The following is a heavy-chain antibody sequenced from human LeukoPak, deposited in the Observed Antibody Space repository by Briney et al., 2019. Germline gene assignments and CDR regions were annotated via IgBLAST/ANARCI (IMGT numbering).Heavy chain of an antibody. Sequence: SETLSLTCTVSGGSISSGSYYWSWIRQPAGKGLEWIGRIYTSGSTNYNPSLKSRVTISVYTSKNQFSLKLSSVTAADTAVYYCARAPAIVVVPAANYYYYGMDVWGQGTTVTVSS. CDR1: GGSISSGSYY. CDR3: ARAPAIVVVPAANYYYYGMDV. D-gene: IGHD2-2*01. CDR2: IYTSGST. V-gene: IGHV4-61*02. J-gene: IGHJ6*02.